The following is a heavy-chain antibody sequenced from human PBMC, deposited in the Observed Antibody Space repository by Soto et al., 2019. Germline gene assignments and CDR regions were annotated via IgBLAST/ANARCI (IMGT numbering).Heavy chain of an antibody. CDR1: GYTFTSYA. J-gene: IGHJ3*02. V-gene: IGHV1-3*01. D-gene: IGHD2-2*01. CDR3: ATLYCSSTSCYDAFDI. CDR2: INAGNGNT. Sequence: ASVKVSCKASGYTFTSYAMHWVLRAPGQRLEWMGWINAGNGNTKYSQKFQGRVTITRDTSASTAYMELSSLRSEDTAVYYCATLYCSSTSCYDAFDIWGQGTIVTVSS.